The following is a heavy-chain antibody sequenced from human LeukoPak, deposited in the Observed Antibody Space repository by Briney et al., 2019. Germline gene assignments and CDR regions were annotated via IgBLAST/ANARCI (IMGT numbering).Heavy chain of an antibody. D-gene: IGHD1-26*01. CDR1: GFTFSSYG. CDR3: GKDLELSAFDY. CDR2: IRYDGSDK. Sequence: GGSLRLSCAPSGFTFSSYGMHWVRQAPGKGLEWVAFIRYDGSDKHYADSVQGRFTISRDNSRDTLYLQMNSLTTEDTAVYYRGKDLELSAFDYWGPGTLVTVSS. V-gene: IGHV3-30*02. J-gene: IGHJ4*02.